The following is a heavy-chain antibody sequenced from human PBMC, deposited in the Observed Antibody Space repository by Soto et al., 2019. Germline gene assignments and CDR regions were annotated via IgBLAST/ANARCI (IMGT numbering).Heavy chain of an antibody. V-gene: IGHV4-61*01. J-gene: IGHJ6*02. CDR2: ISYTGST. CDR1: GGSVSSGSYY. D-gene: IGHD3-10*01. CDR3: ARAYYYGSGRGRSMDV. Sequence: QVQLQESGPGLVKASETLSLTCTVSGGSVSSGSYYWTWIRQPPGKGLEWIGYISYTGSTSYNPSLKRRLTVSVDTSQNQFSLKLTSVIAADTAMYYCARAYYYGSGRGRSMDVWGQGTTVTVSS.